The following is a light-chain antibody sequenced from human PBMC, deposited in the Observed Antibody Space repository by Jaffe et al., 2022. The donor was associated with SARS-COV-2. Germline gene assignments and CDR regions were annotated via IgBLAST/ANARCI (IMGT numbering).Light chain of an antibody. CDR2: GAS. V-gene: IGKV3-20*01. CDR3: QQYSASPTWT. CDR1: QSISSTY. Sequence: EIVLMQSPGTLSLSPGERVTLSCRASQSISSTYLAWYQQKPGQAPRLLIYGASSRATGIPDRFSGSGSGTDFTLTISRLEPEDFAVYYCQQYSASPTWTFGQGTKVEFK. J-gene: IGKJ1*01.